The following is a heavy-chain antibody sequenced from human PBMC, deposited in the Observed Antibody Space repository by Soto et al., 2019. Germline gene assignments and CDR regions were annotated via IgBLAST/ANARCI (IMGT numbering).Heavy chain of an antibody. D-gene: IGHD6-13*01. Sequence: QVRLVPSGAEVKKPGSSVKVSCKASGGTFSNYAITWLRLAPGQGLEWLGGIIPVFGTVNYAQKFQGRVTITADESTSTAYMELNRLRSEDTAVYYCARDNPYTNSFGNWFDPWGQGNLVIVS. V-gene: IGHV1-69*01. CDR2: IIPVFGTV. J-gene: IGHJ5*02. CDR3: ARDNPYTNSFGNWFDP. CDR1: GGTFSNYA.